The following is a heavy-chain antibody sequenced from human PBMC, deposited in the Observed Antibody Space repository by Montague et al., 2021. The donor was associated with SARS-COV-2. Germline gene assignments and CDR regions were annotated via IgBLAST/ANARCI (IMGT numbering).Heavy chain of an antibody. Sequence: PALVKPTQTLTLTCTFSGFSLSTSGMCVSWIRQPPGKALEWLALIDWDDDKYYSTSLKTRLTISKDTSKNQVDLTMTNMDPVDTATYYCARIPSLRYFDWSIISGQLQGDYYYYGMDVWGQGTTVTVSS. CDR2: IDWDDDK. CDR1: GFSLSTSGMC. CDR3: ARIPSLRYFDWSIISGQLQGDYYYYGMDV. J-gene: IGHJ6*02. D-gene: IGHD3-9*01. V-gene: IGHV2-70*01.